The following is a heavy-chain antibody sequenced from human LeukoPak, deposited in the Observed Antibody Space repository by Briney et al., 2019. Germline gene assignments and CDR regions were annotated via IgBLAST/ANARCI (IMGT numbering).Heavy chain of an antibody. CDR2: ISSSSSYI. J-gene: IGHJ6*02. Sequence: GGSLRLSCAASGFTFSSYSMNWVRQAPGKGLEWVSSISSSSSYIYYADSAKGRFTISRDNSKNTLYLQMNSLRAEDTAVYYCAKEEGYSYGSYYYYGMDVWGQGTTVTVSS. CDR3: AKEEGYSYGSYYYYGMDV. CDR1: GFTFSSYS. V-gene: IGHV3-21*04. D-gene: IGHD5-18*01.